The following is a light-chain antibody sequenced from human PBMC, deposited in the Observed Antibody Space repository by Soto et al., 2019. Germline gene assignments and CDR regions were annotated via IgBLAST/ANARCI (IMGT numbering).Light chain of an antibody. Sequence: QSVLTQPPSVSAAPGQNVTISWSGSSSNIGKFFVSWYQQLPGTAPKVLIYDNNKRPSGIPDRFSGSKSGTSATLDISGLQTGDEANYYCATWDSSLTAVVFGGGTKLTVL. CDR3: ATWDSSLTAVV. V-gene: IGLV1-51*01. J-gene: IGLJ2*01. CDR1: SSNIGKFF. CDR2: DNN.